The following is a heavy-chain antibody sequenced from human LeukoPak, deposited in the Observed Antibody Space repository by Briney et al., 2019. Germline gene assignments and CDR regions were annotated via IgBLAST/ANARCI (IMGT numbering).Heavy chain of an antibody. V-gene: IGHV4-59*08. J-gene: IGHJ4*02. CDR3: ARRSGIALDY. D-gene: IGHD6-13*01. Sequence: PSETLSLTCTVSGGSISSYYWSWIRRPPGKGLEWIGHIYNSGSTNYNPSLKSRVTISVDTSKNQFSLKLSSVTAADTAVYYCARRSGIALDYWGQGTLVTVSS. CDR1: GGSISSYY. CDR2: IYNSGST.